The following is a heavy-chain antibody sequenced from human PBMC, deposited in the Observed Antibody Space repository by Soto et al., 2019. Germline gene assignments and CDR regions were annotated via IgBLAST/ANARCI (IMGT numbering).Heavy chain of an antibody. V-gene: IGHV3-33*08. CDR1: GFTFISYA. Sequence: GGSLRLSCAASGFTFISYAMSRVRQAPGKGLEWVAVIWYDGSNKYYADSVKGRFTISRDNSKNTLYLQMNSLRAEDTAVYYCARDRGAVAVYYFDYWGQGTLVTVSS. D-gene: IGHD6-19*01. J-gene: IGHJ4*02. CDR2: IWYDGSNK. CDR3: ARDRGAVAVYYFDY.